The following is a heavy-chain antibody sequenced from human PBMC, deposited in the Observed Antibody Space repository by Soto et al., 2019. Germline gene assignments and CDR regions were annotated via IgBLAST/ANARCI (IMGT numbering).Heavy chain of an antibody. CDR3: ARCIVVVPAATLQGWFDP. D-gene: IGHD2-2*01. CDR1: GGSFRGYY. V-gene: IGHV4-34*01. Sequence: QVQLQQWGAGLLKPSETLSLTCAVYGGSFRGYYWNWIRQPPGKGLEWIGEINHSGSTNYNPSLKSRVTISVDTSKNQFSLKLSSVTAADTAVYYCARCIVVVPAATLQGWFDPWGQGTLVTVSS. J-gene: IGHJ5*02. CDR2: INHSGST.